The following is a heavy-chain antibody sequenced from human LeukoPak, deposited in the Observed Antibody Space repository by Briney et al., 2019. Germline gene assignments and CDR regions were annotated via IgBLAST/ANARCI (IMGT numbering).Heavy chain of an antibody. CDR3: AKDHPKEYTSGWYAPDY. J-gene: IGHJ4*02. V-gene: IGHV3-30*18. CDR1: GFTFSSYG. Sequence: GRSLRLSCAASGFTFSSYGIHWVRQAPGKGLGWLAVLSYDGNNKYYADSVKGRFTISRDNSKNTLYLQMNSLRGEDTAVYYCAKDHPKEYTSGWYAPDYWGQGTLVTVSS. D-gene: IGHD6-19*01. CDR2: LSYDGNNK.